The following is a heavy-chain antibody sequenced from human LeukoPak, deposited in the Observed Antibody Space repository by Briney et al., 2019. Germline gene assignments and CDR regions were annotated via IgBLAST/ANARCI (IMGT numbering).Heavy chain of an antibody. CDR1: GGTFSSYA. CDR2: IIPIFGIA. D-gene: IGHD3-10*01. Sequence: ASVKVSCKASGGTFSSYAISWVRQAPGQGLEWMGRIIPIFGIANYAQKFQGRVTITADKSTSTAYMELSSLRSEDTAVYYCARGITSLSGHYYYYGMDVWGRGTTVTVSS. V-gene: IGHV1-69*04. CDR3: ARGITSLSGHYYYYGMDV. J-gene: IGHJ6*02.